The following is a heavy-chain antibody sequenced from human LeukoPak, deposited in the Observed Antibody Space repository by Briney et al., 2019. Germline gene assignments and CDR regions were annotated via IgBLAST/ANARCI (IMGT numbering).Heavy chain of an antibody. CDR1: GFTVSGNY. V-gene: IGHV3-53*01. J-gene: IGHJ4*02. CDR3: ASKRGSGSFSNQHV. D-gene: IGHD3-10*01. Sequence: SGGSLRLSCAVSGFTVSGNYMSWVRQAPGKGLEWVSVIYSGGSTYYADSVKGRFTISRDNSKNTLYLQMNSLRAEDTAVYYCASKRGSGSFSNQHVWGQGTLVTVSS. CDR2: IYSGGST.